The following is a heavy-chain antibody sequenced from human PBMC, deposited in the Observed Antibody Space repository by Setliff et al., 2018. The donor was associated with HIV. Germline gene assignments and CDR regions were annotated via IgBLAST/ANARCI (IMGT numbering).Heavy chain of an antibody. V-gene: IGHV4-34*01. CDR2: INHSGST. Sequence: SETLSLTCAVYGGSFSGYYWSWIRQPPGKGLEWIGEINHSGSTNYNPSLKSRVTILVDTSKNQFSLKLSSVTAADTAVYYCARVQYHYVNNGDSYYFTHWGHGTLVTVS. CDR1: GGSFSGYY. D-gene: IGHD3-10*02. CDR3: ARVQYHYVNNGDSYYFTH. J-gene: IGHJ4*01.